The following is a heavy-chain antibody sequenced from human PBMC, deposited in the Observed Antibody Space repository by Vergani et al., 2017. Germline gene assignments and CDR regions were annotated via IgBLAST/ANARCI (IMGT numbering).Heavy chain of an antibody. V-gene: IGHV4-38-2*02. CDR3: ARDPYGDYGDD. CDR2: IYHSGST. Sequence: QVQLQESGPGLVKPSETLSLTCAVSGYSISSGYYWGWIRQPPGKGLEWIGSIYHSGSTYYNPSLKSRVTISVDTSKNQFSLKLSSVTAADTAVYYCARDPYGDYGDDWGQGTLVTVSS. CDR1: GYSISSGYY. D-gene: IGHD4-17*01. J-gene: IGHJ4*02.